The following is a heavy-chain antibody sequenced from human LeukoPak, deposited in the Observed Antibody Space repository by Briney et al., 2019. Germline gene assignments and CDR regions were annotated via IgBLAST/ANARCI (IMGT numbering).Heavy chain of an antibody. J-gene: IGHJ3*02. CDR1: GYTFTGYY. V-gene: IGHV1-2*02. CDR2: INPNSGGT. CDR3: ARDAVAGSDDAFDI. Sequence: ASAKVSCKASGYTFTGYYMHWVRQAPGQGLEWMGWINPNSGGTNYAQKFQGRVTMTRDTSISTAYMELSRLRSDDTAVYYCARDAVAGSDDAFDIWGQGTMVTVSS. D-gene: IGHD6-19*01.